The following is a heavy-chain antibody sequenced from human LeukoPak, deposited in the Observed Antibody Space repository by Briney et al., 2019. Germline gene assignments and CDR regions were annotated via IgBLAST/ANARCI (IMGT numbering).Heavy chain of an antibody. D-gene: IGHD3-10*01. CDR3: ASTYYYGSGSWYYFDY. J-gene: IGHJ4*02. CDR1: GGSVSSGSYY. Sequence: PSETLSLTCTVSGGSVSSGSYYWSWLRQPPGTGLEWIGYIYYSGSTNYNPSLKSRVTISVDTSKNQFSLKLSSVTAADTAVYYCASTYYYGSGSWYYFDYWGQGTLVTVSS. V-gene: IGHV4-61*01. CDR2: IYYSGST.